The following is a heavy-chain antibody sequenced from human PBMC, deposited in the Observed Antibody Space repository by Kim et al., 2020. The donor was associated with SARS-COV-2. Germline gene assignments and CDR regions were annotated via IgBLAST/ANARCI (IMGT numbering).Heavy chain of an antibody. CDR3: ARGGRAYCGGDCYSGAFDI. CDR2: NYYSGST. D-gene: IGHD2-21*01. J-gene: IGHJ3*02. V-gene: IGHV4-59*13. Sequence: SETLSLTCTVSGGSISSYYWSWIRQPPGKGLEWIGYNYYSGSTNYNPSLKSRVTISVDTSKNQFSLKLSSVTAADTAVYYCARGGRAYCGGDCYSGAFDIWGQGTMVTVSS. CDR1: GGSISSYY.